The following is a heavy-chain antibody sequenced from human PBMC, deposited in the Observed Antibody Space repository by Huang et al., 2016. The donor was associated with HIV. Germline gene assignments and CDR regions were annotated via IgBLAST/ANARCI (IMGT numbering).Heavy chain of an antibody. CDR2: INTNTGNP. V-gene: IGHV7-4-1*02. J-gene: IGHJ4*01. D-gene: IGHD2-8*02. CDR1: GYTFSNFG. Sequence: QVQLVQSGSELKKPGASVRISCKASGYTFSNFGLNWVRQAPGQGLEWMGGINTNTGNPTYVQGFTGRFVFSLDTSVSTAYLQISSLKAGDTAIYYCARATSNWWLQIDFWGRGSLVTVSS. CDR3: ARATSNWWLQIDF.